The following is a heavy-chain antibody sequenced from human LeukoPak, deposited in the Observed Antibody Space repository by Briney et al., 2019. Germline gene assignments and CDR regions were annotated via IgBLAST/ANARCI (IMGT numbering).Heavy chain of an antibody. Sequence: ASVKVSCKASGGTFSSYAISWVRQAPGQGLEWMGRIIPILGIANYALKFQGRVTITADKSTSTAYMELSSLRSEDTAVYYCARGAHYYDSSGYPYAWGQGTLVTVSS. CDR2: IIPILGIA. J-gene: IGHJ5*02. CDR3: ARGAHYYDSSGYPYA. D-gene: IGHD3-22*01. CDR1: GGTFSSYA. V-gene: IGHV1-69*04.